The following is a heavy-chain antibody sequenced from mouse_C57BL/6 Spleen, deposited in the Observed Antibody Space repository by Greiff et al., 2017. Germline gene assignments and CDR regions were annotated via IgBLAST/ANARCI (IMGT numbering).Heavy chain of an antibody. D-gene: IGHD1-1*01. J-gene: IGHJ3*01. V-gene: IGHV14-4*01. CDR3: TTDYYGSSFAY. CDR1: GFNIKDDY. CDR2: IDPENGDT. Sequence: VQLQQSGAELVRPGASVQLSCTASGFNIKDDYMHWVKQRPEQGLEWIGWIDPENGDTEYASKFQGKATITADTSSNTAYLQLSSLTTEDTAVYYCTTDYYGSSFAYWGQGTLVTVSA.